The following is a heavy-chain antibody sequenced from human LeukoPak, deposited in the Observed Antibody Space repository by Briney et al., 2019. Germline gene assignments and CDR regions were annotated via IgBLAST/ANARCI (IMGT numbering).Heavy chain of an antibody. J-gene: IGHJ6*03. CDR2: IYYSGST. Sequence: PSETLSLTCTVSGGSISSGSYYWSWIRQPPGKGLEWIGYIYYSGSTNYNPSLKSRVTISVDTSKNQFSLKLSSVTAADTAVYYCARDRGYVYYMDVWGKGTTVTVSS. CDR3: ARDRGYVYYMDV. D-gene: IGHD5-18*01. V-gene: IGHV4-61*01. CDR1: GGSISSGSYY.